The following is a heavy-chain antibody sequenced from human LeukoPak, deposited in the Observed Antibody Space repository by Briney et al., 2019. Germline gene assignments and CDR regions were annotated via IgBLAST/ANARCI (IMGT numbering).Heavy chain of an antibody. CDR3: ANENYYGSSGYPDH. CDR2: ISHDGSNK. Sequence: GGSLRLSCAASGFTFSSYGMHWVRQAPGKGLEGVAIISHDGSNKYYTDSVKGRFTISRDNSKNTLYLQMNSLRAEDTAVYYCANENYYGSSGYPDHWGQGTLVTVSS. V-gene: IGHV3-30*18. CDR1: GFTFSSYG. J-gene: IGHJ5*02. D-gene: IGHD3-22*01.